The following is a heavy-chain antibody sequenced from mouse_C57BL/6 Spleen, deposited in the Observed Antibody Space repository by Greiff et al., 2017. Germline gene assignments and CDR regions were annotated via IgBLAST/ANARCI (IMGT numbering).Heavy chain of an antibody. D-gene: IGHD2-5*01. CDR2: IYPGSGNT. Sequence: QVQLQQSGAELVRPGASVKLSCKASGYTFTDYYINWVNQRPGQGLEWIARIYPGSGNTYYNEKFKGKATLTADKSSSTAYMQLSSLTSEDSAVYFCAREGAYYSNYDAMDYWGQGTSVTVSS. CDR3: AREGAYYSNYDAMDY. V-gene: IGHV1-76*01. CDR1: GYTFTDYY. J-gene: IGHJ4*01.